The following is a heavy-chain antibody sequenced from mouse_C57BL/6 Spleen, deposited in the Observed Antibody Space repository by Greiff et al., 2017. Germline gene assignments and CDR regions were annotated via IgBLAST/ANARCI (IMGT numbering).Heavy chain of an antibody. J-gene: IGHJ3*01. V-gene: IGHV1-53*01. CDR2: INPSNGGT. CDR1: GYTFTSYW. CDR3: ERGSYYGNTWFAY. D-gene: IGHD2-1*01. Sequence: VQLQQPGAELVMPGASVKLSCKASGYTFTSYWMHWVKQRPGQGLEWIGNINPSNGGTNYNETFKSQATLTVDKSSSTAYMQLSSLTSEDSAVYYCERGSYYGNTWFAYWGQGTLVTVSA.